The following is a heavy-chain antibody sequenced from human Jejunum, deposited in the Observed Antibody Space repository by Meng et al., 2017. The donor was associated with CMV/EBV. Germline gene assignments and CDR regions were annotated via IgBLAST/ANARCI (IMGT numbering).Heavy chain of an antibody. CDR3: AKDRDQLLMSYLDH. V-gene: IGHV3-23*01. CDR2: LSGNSGAT. D-gene: IGHD2-2*01. Sequence: GFTFSSYTMCWVRQAPGKGLEWVSGLSGNSGATYYAGSVRGRFTISRDNSKNTLYLQMNSLRGEDTAVYYCAKDRDQLLMSYLDHWGQGTLVTVSS. J-gene: IGHJ4*02. CDR1: GFTFSSYT.